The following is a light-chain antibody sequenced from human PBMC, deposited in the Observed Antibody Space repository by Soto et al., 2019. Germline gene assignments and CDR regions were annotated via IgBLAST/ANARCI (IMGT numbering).Light chain of an antibody. CDR2: EGS. Sequence: QSALTQPASVSGSPGQSITISCTGTSSDVGSYNLVSWYQQHPGKAPKLMIYEGSKRPSGVSNRFSGSKSGNTASLTISGLQAEDEADYYCGSYAGSRIFVVFGGGTKLTVL. J-gene: IGLJ2*01. CDR3: GSYAGSRIFVV. V-gene: IGLV2-23*03. CDR1: SSDVGSYNL.